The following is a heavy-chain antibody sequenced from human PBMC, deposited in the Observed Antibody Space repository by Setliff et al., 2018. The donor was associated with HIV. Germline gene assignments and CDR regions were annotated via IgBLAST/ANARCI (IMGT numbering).Heavy chain of an antibody. CDR1: TGSISRYY. Sequence: TLSLTCTFSTGSISRYYWNWTRQPPGKGLEWIGYIYYSGSTNYNPSLKSRVTISLDTSKNQFSLNLSSVTAADTAVYYCARANSIKGYSYGPDAFDIWGQGTMVTVSS. CDR2: IYYSGST. CDR3: ARANSIKGYSYGPDAFDI. V-gene: IGHV4-59*01. J-gene: IGHJ3*02. D-gene: IGHD5-18*01.